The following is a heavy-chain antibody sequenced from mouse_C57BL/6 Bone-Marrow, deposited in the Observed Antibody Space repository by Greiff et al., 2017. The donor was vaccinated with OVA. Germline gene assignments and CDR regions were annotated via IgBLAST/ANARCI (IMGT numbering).Heavy chain of an antibody. CDR2: INPSNGGT. Sequence: QVQLQQPGTELVKPGASVKQSCKASGYTFTSYWMHWVKQRPGQGLEWIGNINPSNGGTNYNEKFKSKATLTVDKSSSTAYMQLSSLTSEDSAVYYCVTRGPYYDYPRYFDVWGTGTTVTVSS. CDR1: GYTFTSYW. V-gene: IGHV1-53*01. D-gene: IGHD2-4*01. J-gene: IGHJ1*03. CDR3: VTRGPYYDYPRYFDV.